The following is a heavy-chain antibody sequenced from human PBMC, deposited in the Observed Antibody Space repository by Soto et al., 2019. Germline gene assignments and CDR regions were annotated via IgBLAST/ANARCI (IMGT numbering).Heavy chain of an antibody. J-gene: IGHJ6*02. CDR1: GGSVDRGDYY. Sequence: SATLSITCTVSGGSVDRGDYYWTWIRQPPGKGLEWIAYVSSYRGATYYNPSLKSRVTISVDTFKNQFSLKLTSVTAEDTAVYYCAAADYRGYYYYGMDVWGQGTTVTVSS. D-gene: IGHD4-4*01. CDR2: VSSYRGAT. V-gene: IGHV4-30-4*01. CDR3: AAADYRGYYYYGMDV.